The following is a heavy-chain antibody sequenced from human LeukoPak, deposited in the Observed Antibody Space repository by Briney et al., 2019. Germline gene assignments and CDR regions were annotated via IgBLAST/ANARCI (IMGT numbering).Heavy chain of an antibody. CDR1: GFTFSSYA. J-gene: IGHJ4*02. D-gene: IGHD5-18*01. CDR2: ISYDGSNK. CDR3: ASPYSYGEY. Sequence: PGGSLRLSCAASGFTFSSYAMHWVRQAPGKGLEWVAVISYDGSNKYYADSVKGRFTISRDNSKNTLYLQMNSLRAEDTAVYYCASPYSYGEYWGQGTLVTVSS. V-gene: IGHV3-30*14.